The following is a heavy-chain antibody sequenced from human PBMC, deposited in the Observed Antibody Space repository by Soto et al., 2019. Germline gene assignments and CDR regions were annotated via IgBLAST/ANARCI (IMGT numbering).Heavy chain of an antibody. CDR2: INHSGST. D-gene: IGHD3-22*01. CDR3: ARMSMIVVQNAFDI. V-gene: IGHV4-34*01. CDR1: FGSFSGYY. J-gene: IGHJ3*02. Sequence: SQALSLTCAVYFGSFSGYYWRWIGHHPGKGLEWIGEINHSGSTNYNPSLKSRVTISVDTSKNQFSLKLSSVTAADTAVYYCARMSMIVVQNAFDIWGQGTMVTVSS.